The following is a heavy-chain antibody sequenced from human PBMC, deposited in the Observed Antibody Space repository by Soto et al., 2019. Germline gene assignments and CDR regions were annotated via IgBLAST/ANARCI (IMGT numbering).Heavy chain of an antibody. D-gene: IGHD5-18*01. CDR2: ISSSASTM. V-gene: IGHV3-11*04. J-gene: IGHJ4*02. CDR1: GFTFSDYY. CDR3: ARDRDTNMETFDY. Sequence: GGSLRLSCAASGFTFSDYYMSWIRQAPGKGLEWVSYISSSASTMYYADSVKGRFTISRDNAKNSLYLQMNSLRADDTAVYYCARDRDTNMETFDYWGQGTLVTVSS.